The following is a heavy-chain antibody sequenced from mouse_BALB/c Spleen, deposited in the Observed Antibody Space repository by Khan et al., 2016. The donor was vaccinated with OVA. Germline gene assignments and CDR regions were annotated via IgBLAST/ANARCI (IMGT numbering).Heavy chain of an antibody. CDR1: GYSFTDYY. J-gene: IGHJ3*01. CDR2: IDPFNGGT. V-gene: IGHV1S135*01. D-gene: IGHD2-13*01. Sequence: VQLQQSGPELVKPGASVKISCKASGYSFTDYYIHWVKQSHGQSLEWIGYIDPFNGGTNFNQKFKGTATLTVAKSSSTAYMHLNSLTSEDAAVFDCTRLGTTGWFAYWGQGTLVTVSA. CDR3: TRLGTTGWFAY.